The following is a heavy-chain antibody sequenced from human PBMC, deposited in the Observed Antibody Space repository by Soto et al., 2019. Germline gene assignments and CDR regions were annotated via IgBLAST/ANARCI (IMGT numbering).Heavy chain of an antibody. J-gene: IGHJ6*02. V-gene: IGHV3-33*01. D-gene: IGHD2-2*01. CDR2: IWYDGSNK. CDR1: GFTFSSYG. Sequence: QVQLVESGGGVVQPGRSLRLSCAASGFTFSSYGMHWVRQAPGKGLEWVAVIWYDGSNKYYADSVKGRFTISRDNSKNTLHLQMNSLRAEDTAVYYCARDYRYCSSTSCYGGYYYYGMDVWGQGTTVTVSS. CDR3: ARDYRYCSSTSCYGGYYYYGMDV.